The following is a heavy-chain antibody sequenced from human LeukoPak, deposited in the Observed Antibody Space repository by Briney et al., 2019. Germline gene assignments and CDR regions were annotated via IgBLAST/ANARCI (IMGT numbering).Heavy chain of an antibody. CDR3: ARRDDSSGYHKIFDY. CDR1: GYSISSGYY. V-gene: IGHV4-38-2*02. J-gene: IGHJ4*02. CDR2: MFHSGTT. Sequence: SETLSLTCTVSGYSISSGYYWGWIRQPPGKGLEWIGSMFHSGTTYYNPSLKSRVTISVDTSKNHFYLKLSSLTAADTAVYYCARRDDSSGYHKIFDYWGPGTLVTVSS. D-gene: IGHD3-22*01.